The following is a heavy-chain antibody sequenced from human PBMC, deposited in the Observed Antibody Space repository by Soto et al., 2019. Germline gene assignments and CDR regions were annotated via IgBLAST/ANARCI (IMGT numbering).Heavy chain of an antibody. Sequence: ASVKVSCKVSGYTLTELSMHWVRQAPGKGLEWMGGFDPEDGETIYAQKFQGRVTKTEDTSTDTAYMELSSLRSEDTAVYYCATVQVAVTYYFDYWGQGTLVTVSS. J-gene: IGHJ4*02. CDR2: FDPEDGET. V-gene: IGHV1-24*01. CDR1: GYTLTELS. D-gene: IGHD6-19*01. CDR3: ATVQVAVTYYFDY.